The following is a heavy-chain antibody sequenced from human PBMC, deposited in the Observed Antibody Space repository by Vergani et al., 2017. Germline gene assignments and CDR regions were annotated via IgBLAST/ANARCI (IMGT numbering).Heavy chain of an antibody. CDR3: ARRPDSSSWYPFDY. Sequence: QVQLQESGPGLVKPSQTLSLTCTVSGGSISSGGYYWSWIRQHPGKGLEWIGYIYYSWSTYYNPSLKSRVTISVDTSKNQFSLKLSSVTAADTAVYYCARRPDSSSWYPFDYWGQGTLVTVSS. D-gene: IGHD6-13*01. J-gene: IGHJ4*02. CDR2: IYYSWST. V-gene: IGHV4-31*03. CDR1: GGSISSGGYY.